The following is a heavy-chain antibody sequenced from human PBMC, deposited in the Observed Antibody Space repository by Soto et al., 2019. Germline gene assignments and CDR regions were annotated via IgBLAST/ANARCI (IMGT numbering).Heavy chain of an antibody. CDR3: ASIPMVRGPSDY. D-gene: IGHD3-10*01. CDR2: INGDGTTT. CDR1: GFTFCTYW. V-gene: IGHV3-74*02. Sequence: EVRLVESGGGLVQPGGSLRLSCAASGFTFCTYWMHWVRQAPGKGLVWVSRINGDGTTTQYADSVKGRFTISRDNAKNTLYLQMNTLRGDDTAMYYCASIPMVRGPSDYWGQGTLVTVSS. J-gene: IGHJ4*02.